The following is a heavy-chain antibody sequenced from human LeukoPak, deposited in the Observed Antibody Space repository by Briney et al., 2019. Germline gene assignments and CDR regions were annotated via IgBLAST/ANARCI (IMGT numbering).Heavy chain of an antibody. Sequence: PSETLSLTCTVSGGSISSYYWSWIRQPPGKGLEWIGYIYYSGSTNYNPSLKSRVTISVDTSKNQFSLKLSSVTAADTAVYYCARAVLVGYCGGDCYSYYFDYWGQGTLVTVSS. J-gene: IGHJ4*02. V-gene: IGHV4-59*01. CDR2: IYYSGST. D-gene: IGHD2-21*02. CDR1: GGSISSYY. CDR3: ARAVLVGYCGGDCYSYYFDY.